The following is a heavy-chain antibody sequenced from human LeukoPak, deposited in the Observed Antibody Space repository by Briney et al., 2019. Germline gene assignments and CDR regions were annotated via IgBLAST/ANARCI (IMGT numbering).Heavy chain of an antibody. CDR3: ARVDANWGVVDY. CDR1: GGSISSYH. CDR2: FHYSGTT. D-gene: IGHD7-27*01. Sequence: SETLSLTGTVSGGSISSYHWSWIRQPPGKGLEWIGYFHYSGTTNYNPSLKSRVTISLDTSKNQFSLKLSSVTAADTAVYYCARVDANWGVVDYWGQGTLVTVSS. V-gene: IGHV4-59*01. J-gene: IGHJ4*02.